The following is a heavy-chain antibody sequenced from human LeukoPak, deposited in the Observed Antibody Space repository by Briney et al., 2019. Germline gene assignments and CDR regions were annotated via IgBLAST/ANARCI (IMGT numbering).Heavy chain of an antibody. J-gene: IGHJ4*02. CDR2: INHSGST. D-gene: IGHD3-22*01. V-gene: IGHV4-34*01. CDR3: ASPFRGYYYY. CDR1: GGSFSGYY. Sequence: PSETLSLTCAVYGGSFSGYYWSWIRQPPGKGLEWIGEINHSGSTNYNPSLKSRVTISVDTSKNQFSLKLSSVTAADTAVYYCASPFRGYYYYWGQGTLVTVSS.